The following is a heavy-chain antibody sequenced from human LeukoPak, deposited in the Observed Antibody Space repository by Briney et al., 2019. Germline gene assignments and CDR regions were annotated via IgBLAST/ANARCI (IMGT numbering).Heavy chain of an antibody. CDR3: AKAFSDGKWTPDY. J-gene: IGHJ4*02. V-gene: IGHV3-23*01. CDR2: ISGSGDNT. D-gene: IGHD3-3*02. CDR1: GFTFSNYA. Sequence: PGGSLRLSCAASGFTFSNYAMSWVRQAPGKGLEWVSAISGSGDNTYYADSVKGRFTVSRDNSKDTLYLQMNSLRADDTAVYYCAKAFSDGKWTPDYWGQGTLVTVSS.